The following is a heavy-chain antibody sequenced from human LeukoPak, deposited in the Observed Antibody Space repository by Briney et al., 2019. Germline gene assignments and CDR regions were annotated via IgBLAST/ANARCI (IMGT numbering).Heavy chain of an antibody. J-gene: IGHJ4*02. Sequence: PGGSLRFSCAASGFTFSGSAMHWVRQASGKGLEWVGRIRSKANSYATAYAASVKGRFTISRDDSKNTAYLQMNSLKTEDTAVYYCFSWNHRIGFGGQGTLVTVSS. CDR3: FSWNHRIGF. V-gene: IGHV3-73*01. D-gene: IGHD1-1*01. CDR1: GFTFSGSA. CDR2: IRSKANSYAT.